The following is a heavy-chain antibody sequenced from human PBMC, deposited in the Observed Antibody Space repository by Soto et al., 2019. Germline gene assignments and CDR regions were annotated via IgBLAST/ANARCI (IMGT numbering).Heavy chain of an antibody. J-gene: IGHJ6*02. Sequence: QVQLVQSGAEVKKPGSSVKVSCKASGGTFSSYAIGWVRQAPGQGLEWMGGIIPIFGTANYAQKFQGRVTITADESTSTAYMELSSLRSEDTAVYYCARGMIVVVPAAMGLYYYYYGMDVWGQGTTVTVSS. CDR2: IIPIFGTA. D-gene: IGHD2-2*01. CDR3: ARGMIVVVPAAMGLYYYYYGMDV. V-gene: IGHV1-69*01. CDR1: GGTFSSYA.